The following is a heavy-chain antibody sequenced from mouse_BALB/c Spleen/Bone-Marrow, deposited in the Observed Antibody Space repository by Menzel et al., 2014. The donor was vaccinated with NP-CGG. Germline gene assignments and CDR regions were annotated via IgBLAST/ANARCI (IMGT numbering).Heavy chain of an antibody. CDR1: GFNIKHTY. CDR3: ARFAY. J-gene: IGHJ3*01. CDR2: IDPANGNT. Sequence: VKLMESGAELVKPGASVKLSCTASGFNIKHTYMHWVKQRPEQGLEWIGRIDPANGNTKYDAKFQGKATITVDKSSNTAYLQVSSLTSEGTAVYYCARFAYWGQGTLVTVSA. V-gene: IGHV14-3*02.